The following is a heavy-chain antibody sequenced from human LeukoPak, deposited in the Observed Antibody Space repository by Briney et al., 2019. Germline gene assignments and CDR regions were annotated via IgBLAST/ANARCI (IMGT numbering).Heavy chain of an antibody. CDR3: TRTMGQLWLGYGMDV. CDR2: IRSKAYGGTT. J-gene: IGHJ6*02. V-gene: IGHV3-49*04. Sequence: PGRSLRPSCTASGFTFGDYAMSWVRQAPGKGLEWVGFIRSKAYGGTTEYAASVEGRFTISRDDSKSIAYLQMNSLKTEDTAVYYCTRTMGQLWLGYGMDVWGQGTTVTVSS. D-gene: IGHD5-18*01. CDR1: GFTFGDYA.